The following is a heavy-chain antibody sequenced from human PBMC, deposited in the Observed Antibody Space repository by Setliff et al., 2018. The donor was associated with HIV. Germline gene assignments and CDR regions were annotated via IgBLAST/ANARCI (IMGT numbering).Heavy chain of an antibody. Sequence: SETLSLTCTVSGGSISSGSYYWGWIRQPPGKGLEWIGSINYSGYTNYNPSLKSRVAISVDTSKSQFSLKMTSVTAADTAVYYCARGLSVYSYANVYYYHGMDVWGQGTTVTVFS. CDR3: ARGLSVYSYANVYYYHGMDV. J-gene: IGHJ6*02. CDR2: INYSGYT. CDR1: GGSISSGSYY. D-gene: IGHD5-18*01. V-gene: IGHV4-39*01.